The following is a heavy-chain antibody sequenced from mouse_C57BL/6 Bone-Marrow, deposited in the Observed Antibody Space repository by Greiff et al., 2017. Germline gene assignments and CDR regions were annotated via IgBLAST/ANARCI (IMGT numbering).Heavy chain of an antibody. V-gene: IGHV1-69*01. J-gene: IGHJ3*01. CDR3: ATGTTAVGAWFAY. CDR1: GYTFTSYW. Sequence: QVQLQQPGAELVMPGASVKLSCKASGYTFTSYWMHWVKQRPGQGLEWIGEIDPSDSYTNYNQKFKGKSTLTVDKSSSTAYMQLSSLTSEDATVYYCATGTTAVGAWFAYWGQGTLVTVSA. D-gene: IGHD1-1*01. CDR2: IDPSDSYT.